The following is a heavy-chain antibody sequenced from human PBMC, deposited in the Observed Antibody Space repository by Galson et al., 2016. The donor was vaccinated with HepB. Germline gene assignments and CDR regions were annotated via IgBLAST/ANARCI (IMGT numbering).Heavy chain of an antibody. Sequence: SLRLSCAASGFTFTRYAMTWVRQAPGKGLEWVSSITSSGGNTYYTDSVKGRFTISRDNSKNTLYLQMNSLRREDTAVYYCARPRRWPQYYYGLDVWGQGTTVTVSS. D-gene: IGHD5-24*01. CDR1: GFTFTRYA. CDR3: ARPRRWPQYYYGLDV. CDR2: ITSSGGNT. V-gene: IGHV3-23*01. J-gene: IGHJ6*02.